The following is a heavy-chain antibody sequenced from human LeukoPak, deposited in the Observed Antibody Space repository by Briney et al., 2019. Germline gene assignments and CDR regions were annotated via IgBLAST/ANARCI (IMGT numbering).Heavy chain of an antibody. Sequence: ASVKDSCKASVSTLSSYAISWVGQPLGQGLEWMGGIIPIFGTANLAQEFQGRVTITADESTSTAYMEPSSLRFEDTALYYCASALVYYDSSGYYPFTDYWGQRTLVTVSS. CDR1: VSTLSSYA. V-gene: IGHV1-69*01. CDR2: IIPIFGTA. D-gene: IGHD3-22*01. J-gene: IGHJ4*02. CDR3: ASALVYYDSSGYYPFTDY.